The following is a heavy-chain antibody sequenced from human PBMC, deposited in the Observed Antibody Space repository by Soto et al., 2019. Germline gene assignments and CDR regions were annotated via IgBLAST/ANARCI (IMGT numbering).Heavy chain of an antibody. CDR1: GYSFTSHW. J-gene: IGHJ4*02. CDR3: ATTTHCSSTTCQSFYFDY. V-gene: IGHV5-51*01. CDR2: IYPGDSDT. D-gene: IGHD2-2*01. Sequence: PGESLKISCKGSGYSFTSHWIGWVRQMPGKGLEWMGIIYPGDSDTRYSPSFQGQVTISADKSSSTAYLQWSSLRASDTAIYYCATTTHCSSTTCQSFYFDYWGQGTLVTVS.